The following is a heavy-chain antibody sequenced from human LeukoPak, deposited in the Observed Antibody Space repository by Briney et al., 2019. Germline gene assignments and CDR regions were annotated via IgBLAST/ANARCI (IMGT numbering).Heavy chain of an antibody. D-gene: IGHD3-10*01. CDR2: IYSGGNT. V-gene: IGHV3-53*01. Sequence: GGSLRLSCAASGFTVSRNYMSWVRQAPGKGLEWVSVIYSGGNTYYADFVKGRFTISRDNSKNTLYLQINSLTAEDTAVYYCANLPRGDYWGLGTLVTVSP. CDR1: GFTVSRNY. CDR3: ANLPRGDY. J-gene: IGHJ4*02.